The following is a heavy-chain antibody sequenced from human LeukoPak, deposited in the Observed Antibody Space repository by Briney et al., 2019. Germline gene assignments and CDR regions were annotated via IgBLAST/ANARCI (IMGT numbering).Heavy chain of an antibody. CDR3: ARRSGDY. Sequence: PSETLSLTCIVSGDSFSGYYWSWIRQPPGKGLEWIGEINHSGSTNYNPSLKSRVTISVDTSKNQFSLKLSSVTAADTAVYYCARRSGDYWGQGTLVTVSS. CDR1: GDSFSGYY. V-gene: IGHV4-34*01. CDR2: INHSGST. J-gene: IGHJ4*02. D-gene: IGHD3-10*01.